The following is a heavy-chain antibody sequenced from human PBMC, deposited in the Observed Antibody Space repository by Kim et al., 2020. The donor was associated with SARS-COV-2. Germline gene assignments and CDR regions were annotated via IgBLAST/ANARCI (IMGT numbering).Heavy chain of an antibody. J-gene: IGHJ1*01. D-gene: IGHD2-21*02. CDR2: ISYDGSDK. CDR3: AKGVVVVTSYFHH. Sequence: GGSLRLSCAASGFSFSTYGIHWVRQAPGKGLEWAAAISYDGSDKYYADSVKGRFTISRDNSKNTLYLQMNSLRPEDTAVYYCAKGVVVVTSYFHHWGQGT. V-gene: IGHV3-30*18. CDR1: GFSFSTYG.